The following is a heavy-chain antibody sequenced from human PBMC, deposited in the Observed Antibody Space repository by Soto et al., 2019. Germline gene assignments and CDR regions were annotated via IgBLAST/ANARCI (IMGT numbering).Heavy chain of an antibody. CDR2: IIPIFGTA. Sequence: QVQLVQSGAAVKKPGSSVKVSCKASGGTFSSYAISWVRQAPGQWLEWMGGIIPIFGTANYAQKFQGRVTITADESTSTAYMELSSLRSEDTAVYYCARRWLRASYYYYGMDVWGQGTTVTVSS. CDR3: ARRWLRASYYYYGMDV. V-gene: IGHV1-69*01. D-gene: IGHD3-22*01. CDR1: GGTFSSYA. J-gene: IGHJ6*02.